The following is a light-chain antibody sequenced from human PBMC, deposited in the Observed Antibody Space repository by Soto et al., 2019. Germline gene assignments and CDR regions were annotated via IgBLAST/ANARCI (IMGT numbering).Light chain of an antibody. CDR3: QHYESWPWT. CDR1: QSIRSW. Sequence: DIKMTQSPSTLSASVGDRVTITCRASQSIRSWLAWYQLRPGKAPKVLIYDASSLEGGVPSRFSGSGSGTEFTLTISSLQPDDFATYYCQHYESWPWTFGQGTKVDIK. J-gene: IGKJ1*01. V-gene: IGKV1-5*01. CDR2: DAS.